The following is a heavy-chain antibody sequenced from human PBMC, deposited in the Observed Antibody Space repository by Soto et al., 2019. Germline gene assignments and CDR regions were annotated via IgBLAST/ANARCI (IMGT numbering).Heavy chain of an antibody. Sequence: EVHLVEAGGGLVKPGESLTLSCAASGFTFGSFTLNWVRQAPGKGLEWVSSISSSSAYIYYAESVKGRFTISRDNARSTLYLQMNNLRAEDTAIYYCARLGFVGEGDFWGQGILVTVSS. CDR3: ARLGFVGEGDF. CDR1: GFTFGSFT. CDR2: ISSSSAYI. D-gene: IGHD3-16*01. J-gene: IGHJ4*02. V-gene: IGHV3-21*04.